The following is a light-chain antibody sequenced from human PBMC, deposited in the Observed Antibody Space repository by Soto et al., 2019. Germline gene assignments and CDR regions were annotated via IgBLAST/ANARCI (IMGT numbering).Light chain of an antibody. CDR2: DAS. V-gene: IGKV3-15*01. J-gene: IGKJ5*01. CDR3: QQYNNWPPIT. Sequence: EIVMTQSPGTLSVYPGERATLSCRASQSVRSKLAWYQQKPGQAPRLLIYDASTRATGIPARFSGSGSGTEFTLTISSLQSEDFAAYYCQQYNNWPPITFGQGTRLEIK. CDR1: QSVRSK.